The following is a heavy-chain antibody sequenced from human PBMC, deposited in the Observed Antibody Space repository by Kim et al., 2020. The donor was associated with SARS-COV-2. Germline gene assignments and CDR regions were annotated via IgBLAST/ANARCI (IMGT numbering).Heavy chain of an antibody. Sequence: KYSASSVKGRFTISRDNSRNKLYLQMNSLRAEDTALYYCARGFSDGYNFHYWGQGILVTVSS. J-gene: IGHJ4*02. D-gene: IGHD5-12*01. CDR2: K. CDR3: ARGFSDGYNFHY. V-gene: IGHV3-30*01.